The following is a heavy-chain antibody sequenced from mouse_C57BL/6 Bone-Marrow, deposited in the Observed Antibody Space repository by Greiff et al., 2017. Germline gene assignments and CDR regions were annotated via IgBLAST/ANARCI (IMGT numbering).Heavy chain of an antibody. CDR3: ARWNYEYDKWGAWFAY. V-gene: IGHV1-18*01. CDR1: GYTFTDYN. CDR2: INPTNGGT. J-gene: IGHJ3*01. Sequence: VQLQQSGPELVKPGASVKIPCKASGYTFTDYNMDWVKQSHGQSLEWIGDINPTNGGTIYNQKFKGKATLTVDKSSSTAYMELRSLTSEDTAVYDCARWNYEYDKWGAWFAYWGQGTLVTVSA. D-gene: IGHD2-4*01.